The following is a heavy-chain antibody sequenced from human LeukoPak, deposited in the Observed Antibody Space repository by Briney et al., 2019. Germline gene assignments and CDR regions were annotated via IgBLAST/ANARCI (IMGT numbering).Heavy chain of an antibody. J-gene: IGHJ4*02. V-gene: IGHV3-33*01. D-gene: IGHD1-26*01. CDR1: GFTFSSYG. CDR2: IWYDGSNK. CDR3: AREEVGAPGDY. Sequence: GRSLRLSCAASGFTFSSYGMHWVRQAPGKGLEWVAVIWYDGSNKYYADSVKGRFTISRDNSKNTLYLQMNSLRAEDTAVYHCAREEVGAPGDYWGQGTLVTVSS.